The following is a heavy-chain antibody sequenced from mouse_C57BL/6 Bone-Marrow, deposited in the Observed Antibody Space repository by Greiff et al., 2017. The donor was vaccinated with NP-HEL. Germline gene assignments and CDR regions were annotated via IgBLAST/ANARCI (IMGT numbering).Heavy chain of an antibody. CDR1: GYTFTDYN. Sequence: EVQLQQSGPELVKPGASVKMSCKASGYTFTDYNMHWVKQSHGTSLEWIGYINPNNGGTSYNQKFKGKATLTVNKSSSTAYMELRSMTSEYSAVYYCAPLYGPGVWGTGTTVTVSS. CDR2: INPNNGGT. CDR3: APLYGPGV. D-gene: IGHD1-1*02. V-gene: IGHV1-22*01. J-gene: IGHJ1*03.